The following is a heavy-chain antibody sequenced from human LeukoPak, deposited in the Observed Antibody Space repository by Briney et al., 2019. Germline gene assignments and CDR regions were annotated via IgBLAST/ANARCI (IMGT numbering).Heavy chain of an antibody. D-gene: IGHD1-7*01. CDR1: GGSISSYY. J-gene: IGHJ6*03. V-gene: IGHV4-4*07. CDR3: ARARSATGTTFGYYYYMDV. CDR2: IYTSGSI. Sequence: SETLSLTCTVSGGSISSYYWSWIRQPAGKGLEWIGRIYTSGSINYNPSLKSRVTMSVDTSKNQFSLKLSSVTAADTAVYYCARARSATGTTFGYYYYMDVWGKGTTVTVSS.